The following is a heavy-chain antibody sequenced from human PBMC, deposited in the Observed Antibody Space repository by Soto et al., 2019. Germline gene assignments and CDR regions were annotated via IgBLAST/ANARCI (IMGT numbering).Heavy chain of an antibody. V-gene: IGHV4-59*08. D-gene: IGHD3-16*02. Sequence: SETLSLTCTVSGVSIISYYWSWSLQPPGKGLEWIGYIYYSGSTNYNPSLKSRVTISVDTSKNQFSLKLSSVAAADTAVYYCARVGIIIMYGGVIDKHPLDFCGQGTLDIVSS. J-gene: IGHJ4*02. CDR3: ARVGIIIMYGGVIDKHPLDF. CDR1: GVSIISYY. CDR2: IYYSGST.